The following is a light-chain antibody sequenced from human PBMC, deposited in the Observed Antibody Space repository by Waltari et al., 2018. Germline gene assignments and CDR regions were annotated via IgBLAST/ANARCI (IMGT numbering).Light chain of an antibody. J-gene: IGLJ3*02. CDR2: SNN. V-gene: IGLV1-44*01. Sequence: QSVLTQPPSASGTPGQRVTISCSGSSSNIGSNTVNWYQHLPGTAPKLLIYSNNQRPAGRPDRCSASKSGTSASLAISGLQSEDEADYYCAAWDDSLNGSWVFGGGTKLTVL. CDR3: AAWDDSLNGSWV. CDR1: SSNIGSNT.